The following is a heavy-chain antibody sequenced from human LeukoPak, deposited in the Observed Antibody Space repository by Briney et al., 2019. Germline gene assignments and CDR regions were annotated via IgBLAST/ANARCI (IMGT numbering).Heavy chain of an antibody. J-gene: IGHJ5*02. CDR2: INTNTGNP. D-gene: IGHD3-9*01. CDR3: ARATTYYDILTGYYNVLWGAPRWFDP. V-gene: IGHV7-4-1*02. CDR1: GYTFTSYA. Sequence: ASVKVSCKASGYTFTSYAMNWVRQAPGQGLEWMGWINTNTGNPTYAQGFTGRFVFSLDTSVSTAYLQISSLKAEDTAVYYCARATTYYDILTGYYNVLWGAPRWFDPWGQGTLVTVSS.